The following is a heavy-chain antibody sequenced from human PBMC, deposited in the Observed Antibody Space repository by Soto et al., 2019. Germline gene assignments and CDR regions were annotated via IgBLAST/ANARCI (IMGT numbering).Heavy chain of an antibody. CDR3: ARRISAPFDY. CDR2: ISSSSSHT. J-gene: IGHJ4*02. V-gene: IGHV3-11*05. Sequence: QVQLVESGGGLVKAGGSLRLSCAASGFVFSDYYMTWIRQAPGKGLEWLTYISSSSSHTNYADSVKGRFTISRDNAKNSVYLQINSLRAEDTAVYYCARRISAPFDYWGQGTLVTVSS. CDR1: GFVFSDYY.